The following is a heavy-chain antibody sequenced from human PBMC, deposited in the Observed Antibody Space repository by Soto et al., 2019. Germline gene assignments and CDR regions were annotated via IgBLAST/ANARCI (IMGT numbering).Heavy chain of an antibody. CDR2: ITVGSSHI. D-gene: IGHD3-16*01. CDR1: GFPFSAYN. CDR3: SRSPEVGVRGAY. Sequence: EVQLVESGGGLVKPGGSLRLSCTGSGFPFSAYNINWVRQAPGKGLEWVSSITVGSSHIYQPNSMKGRFTISRDDAKNSLYLQLDSLRDEDTALYYCSRSPEVGVRGAYWGQGTLVTVSS. V-gene: IGHV3-21*01. J-gene: IGHJ4*02.